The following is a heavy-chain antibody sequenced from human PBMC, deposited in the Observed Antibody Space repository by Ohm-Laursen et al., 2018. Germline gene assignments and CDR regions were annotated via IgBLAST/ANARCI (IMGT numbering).Heavy chain of an antibody. J-gene: IGHJ4*02. D-gene: IGHD3-10*01. CDR1: GFSLSTSGVG. V-gene: IGHV2-5*02. CDR2: IYWDDDK. CDR3: AHREMLRGVITY. Sequence: TQTLTLTRTFSGFSLSTSGVGVGWIRQPPGKALEWLALIYWDDDKRYRPSLKSRLTITKDTSKNQVVLTMTNMDPVDTATYYCAHREMLRGVITYWGRGTLVTVSS.